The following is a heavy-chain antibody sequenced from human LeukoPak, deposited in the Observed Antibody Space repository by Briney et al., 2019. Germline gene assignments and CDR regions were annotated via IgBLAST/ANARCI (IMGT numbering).Heavy chain of an antibody. V-gene: IGHV4-59*11. CDR3: ARDLVTVTKGFDI. J-gene: IGHJ3*02. CDR1: DDSFSSHY. D-gene: IGHD4-17*01. CDR2: ISHIGST. Sequence: PSETLSLTCEVSDDSFSSHYWTWIRQPPGRGLEWIGYISHIGSTNYNPSLKSRVTISIDTSKNQFSLKLSSVTAADTAVYYCARDLVTVTKGFDIWGQGTMVTVSS.